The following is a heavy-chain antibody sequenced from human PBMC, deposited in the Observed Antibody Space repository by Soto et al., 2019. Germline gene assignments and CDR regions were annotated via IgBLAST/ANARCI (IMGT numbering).Heavy chain of an antibody. CDR2: INPSGGST. CDR3: ARPSPDYDSSGPPDY. V-gene: IGHV1-46*01. J-gene: IGHJ4*02. D-gene: IGHD3-22*01. CDR1: GYTFTSYY. Sequence: ASVKVSCKASGYTFTSYYMHWVRQAPGQGLEWMGIINPSGGSTSYAQKFQGRVTMTRDTSTSTVYMELSSLRSEDTAVYYCARPSPDYDSSGPPDYWGQGTLVPVS.